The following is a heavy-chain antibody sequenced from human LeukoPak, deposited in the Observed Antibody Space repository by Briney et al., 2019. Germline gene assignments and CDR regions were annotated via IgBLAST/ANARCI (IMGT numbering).Heavy chain of an antibody. CDR3: ARDIAVTIPADY. CDR1: GYTFTSYG. D-gene: IGHD6-19*01. Sequence: ASVKVSCKASGYTFTSYGISWVRQAPGQGLEWMGWISAYNGNTNYAQKLQGRVTMTTDTSTSTAYMELRSLISDDTAVYYCARDIAVTIPADYWGQGTLVTVSS. CDR2: ISAYNGNT. J-gene: IGHJ4*02. V-gene: IGHV1-18*01.